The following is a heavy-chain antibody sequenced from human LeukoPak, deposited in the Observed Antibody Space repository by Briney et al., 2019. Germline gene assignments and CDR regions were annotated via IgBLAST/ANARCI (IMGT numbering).Heavy chain of an antibody. J-gene: IGHJ4*02. V-gene: IGHV3-23*01. D-gene: IGHD6-13*01. Sequence: PGGSLRLSCAASGFTFSSYAMSWVRQAPGKGLQWVSGISGSGGSTYYADSVKGRFTISSDNSKNTLYLQMNSLRAEDTAIYYCAKAAGPSLIAAAPAYSWGQGTLVTVSS. CDR1: GFTFSSYA. CDR3: AKAAGPSLIAAAPAYS. CDR2: ISGSGGST.